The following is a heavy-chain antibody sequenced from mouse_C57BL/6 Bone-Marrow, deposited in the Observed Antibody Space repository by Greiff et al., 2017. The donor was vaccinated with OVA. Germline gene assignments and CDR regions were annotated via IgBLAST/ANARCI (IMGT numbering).Heavy chain of an antibody. D-gene: IGHD2-5*01. V-gene: IGHV1-63*01. CDR2: IYPGGGYT. Sequence: QVHVKQSGAELVRPGTSVKMSCKASGYTFTNYWIGWAKQRPGHGLEWIGDIYPGGGYTNYNEKFKGKATLTAAKSSSTAYMQFSSLTSEDSAIYYCARKGSYYSNYDWFAYWGQGTLVTVSA. CDR3: ARKGSYYSNYDWFAY. CDR1: GYTFTNYW. J-gene: IGHJ3*01.